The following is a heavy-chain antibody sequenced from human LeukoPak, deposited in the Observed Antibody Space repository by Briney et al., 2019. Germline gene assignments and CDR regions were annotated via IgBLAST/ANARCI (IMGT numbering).Heavy chain of an antibody. CDR3: AVDILTGSDAFDM. V-gene: IGHV3-30-3*01. D-gene: IGHD3-9*01. J-gene: IGHJ3*02. CDR1: GFIFSSYA. CDR2: ISYDVSIK. Sequence: QTGGSLRLSCAASGFIFSSYAMHWVRQAPGKGLEWVAVISYDVSIKYYAGSVKGRFTISRDNSKKTLYLKMNSLSAEDTAVYYCAVDILTGSDAFDMWGQGTMVTVSS.